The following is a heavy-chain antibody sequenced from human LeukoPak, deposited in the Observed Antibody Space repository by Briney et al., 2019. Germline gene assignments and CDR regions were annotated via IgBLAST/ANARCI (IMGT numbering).Heavy chain of an antibody. CDR3: ATDSSGWKFDY. CDR1: GFTFSDYY. J-gene: IGHJ4*02. CDR2: ISSSGVIT. V-gene: IGHV3-11*01. D-gene: IGHD6-19*01. Sequence: PGGSLRLSCAASGFTFSDYYMSWIRQAPGKGLEWVSYISSSGVITYYADSLKGRFTISRDNAKNSLYLQMNSLRAEDTAVYYCATDSSGWKFDYRGQGTLVTVSS.